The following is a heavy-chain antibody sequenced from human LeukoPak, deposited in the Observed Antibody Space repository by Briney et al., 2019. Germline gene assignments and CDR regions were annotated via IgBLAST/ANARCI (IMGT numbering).Heavy chain of an antibody. CDR1: GFTFSSYA. CDR2: ISSNGGTT. D-gene: IGHD6-19*01. CDR3: ARDRFSSGWWFFDS. Sequence: GGSLRLSCVASGFTFSSYAMHWVRQAPGKGLEYVSGISSNGGTTYYVSSVKGRFTISRDNSKNTLYLQMGGLRVGDMAIYYCARDRFSSGWWFFDSWGQGTLVTVSS. V-gene: IGHV3-64*01. J-gene: IGHJ4*02.